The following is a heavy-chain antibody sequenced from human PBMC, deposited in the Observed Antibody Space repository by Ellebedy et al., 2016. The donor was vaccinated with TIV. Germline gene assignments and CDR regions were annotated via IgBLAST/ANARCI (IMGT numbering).Heavy chain of an antibody. CDR3: AKYAWNSEPSFEY. CDR1: GGSFSNFG. J-gene: IGHJ4*02. Sequence: SVKVSCKASGGSFSNFGLSWVRQAPGQGLEWMGWIIPTFGTSNSARKFQDRLTITADESTSTVYMELSSLRSEDTAVYFCAKYAWNSEPSFEYWGQGTLVTVSS. CDR2: IIPTFGTS. D-gene: IGHD1-7*01. V-gene: IGHV1-69*13.